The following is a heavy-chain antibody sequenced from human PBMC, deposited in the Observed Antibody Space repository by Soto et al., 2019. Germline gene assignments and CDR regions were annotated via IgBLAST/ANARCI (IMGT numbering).Heavy chain of an antibody. CDR2: ISGSGGST. Sequence: GGSLRLSCAASGFTFSSYAMSWVRQAPGKGLEWVSAISGSGGSTYYADSVKGRFTISRDNSKNTLYLQMNSLRAEDTAVYYCANLDAVIYYFDYWGQGTLVTAPQ. V-gene: IGHV3-23*01. CDR3: ANLDAVIYYFDY. D-gene: IGHD2-21*01. CDR1: GFTFSSYA. J-gene: IGHJ4*02.